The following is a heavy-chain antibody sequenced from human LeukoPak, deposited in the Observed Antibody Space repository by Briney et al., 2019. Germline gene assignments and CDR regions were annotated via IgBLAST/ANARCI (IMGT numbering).Heavy chain of an antibody. J-gene: IGHJ3*02. CDR1: GYTFTGYY. CDR2: INPSGGST. Sequence: GASVKVSCKASGYTFTGYYMHWVRQAPGQGLEWMGIINPSGGSTSYAQEFQGRVTMTRDTSTSTVYMELSSLRSEDTAVYYCAREIYGSGSYGDAFDIWGQGTMVTVSS. V-gene: IGHV1-46*01. D-gene: IGHD3-10*01. CDR3: AREIYGSGSYGDAFDI.